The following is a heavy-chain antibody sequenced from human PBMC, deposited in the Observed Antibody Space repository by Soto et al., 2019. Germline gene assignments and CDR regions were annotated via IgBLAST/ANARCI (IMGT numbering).Heavy chain of an antibody. J-gene: IGHJ5*02. V-gene: IGHV1-8*01. Sequence: QVQLVQSGAEVKKSGASVKVSCKASGYTFTSYDINWVRQATGQGIEWMGWMNPNRGHTGYSQKFKGRVTMTRKTSRSTAYMELSSLRYEDTAVSYCARARSAAGTGWFDPWGQGTLVTVSS. CDR2: MNPNRGHT. D-gene: IGHD6-13*01. CDR1: GYTFTSYD. CDR3: ARARSAAGTGWFDP.